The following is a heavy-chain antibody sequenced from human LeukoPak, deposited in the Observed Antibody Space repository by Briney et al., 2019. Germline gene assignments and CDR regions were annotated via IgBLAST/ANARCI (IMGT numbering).Heavy chain of an antibody. CDR3: AREYSSGWPGAFDI. V-gene: IGHV1-2*02. Sequence: ASVKVSCKASGYTFTSYGISWVRQAPGQGLEWMGWINPNSGGTNYAQKFQGRVTMTRDTSISTAYMELSRLRSDDTAVYYCAREYSSGWPGAFDIWGQGTMVTVSS. D-gene: IGHD6-19*01. J-gene: IGHJ3*02. CDR1: GYTFTSYG. CDR2: INPNSGGT.